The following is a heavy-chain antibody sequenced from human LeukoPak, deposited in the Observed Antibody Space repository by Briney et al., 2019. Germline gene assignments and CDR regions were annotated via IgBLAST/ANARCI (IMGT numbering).Heavy chain of an antibody. Sequence: GGSLRLSCAASGFTFSSYGMHWVRQAPGKGLEWVSAISGSGGTTYYADSVKGRFTISRDSSKNTLYLQMNSLRAEDTALYYCAKGPKSGGSPYYFDYWGQGTLVTVSS. CDR3: AKGPKSGGSPYYFDY. CDR2: ISGSGGTT. D-gene: IGHD2-15*01. V-gene: IGHV3-23*01. CDR1: GFTFSSYG. J-gene: IGHJ4*02.